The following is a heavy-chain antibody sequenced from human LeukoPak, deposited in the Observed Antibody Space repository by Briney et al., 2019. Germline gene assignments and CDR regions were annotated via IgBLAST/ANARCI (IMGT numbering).Heavy chain of an antibody. Sequence: PGGSLRLSCAASGFTFSSYGMSWVRQAPGKGLEWVSAISGSGGSTYYADSVKGRFTISRDNSKNTLYLQMNSLRAEDTAVYYCARPGFGPYYFDYWGQGTLVTVSS. CDR2: ISGSGGST. CDR3: ARPGFGPYYFDY. J-gene: IGHJ4*02. D-gene: IGHD3-10*01. V-gene: IGHV3-23*01. CDR1: GFTFSSYG.